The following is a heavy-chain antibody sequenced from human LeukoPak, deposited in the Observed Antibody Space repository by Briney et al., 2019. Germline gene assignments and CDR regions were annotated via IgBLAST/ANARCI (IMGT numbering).Heavy chain of an antibody. CDR3: ARHDGRLKVNGVCSTFDP. D-gene: IGHD2-8*01. Sequence: PSETLSLTCTVSGGSISSSSYYWGWIRQPPGKGLEWIGSIYYSGSTYYNPSLKSRVTVSVDTSKNQFSLKLSSVTAADTALYYCARHDGRLKVNGVCSTFDPWGQGTLVTVSS. CDR1: GGSISSSSYY. V-gene: IGHV4-39*01. J-gene: IGHJ5*02. CDR2: IYYSGST.